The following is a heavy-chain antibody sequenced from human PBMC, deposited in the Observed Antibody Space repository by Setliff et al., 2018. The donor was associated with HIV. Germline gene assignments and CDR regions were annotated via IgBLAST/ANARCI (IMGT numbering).Heavy chain of an antibody. Sequence: ASVKVSCKASGYTFTDYYMHWVRQAPGQGLEWMGWISAYNGNTNYAQKLQGRVTMTTDTSTRPANKGLRSLRSDDTAVYYSVRTRDHLWFGELFPPGWMDVWGKGTTVTVSS. CDR1: GYTFTDYY. CDR3: VRTRDHLWFGELFPPGWMDV. V-gene: IGHV1-18*04. J-gene: IGHJ6*04. CDR2: ISAYNGNT. D-gene: IGHD3-10*01.